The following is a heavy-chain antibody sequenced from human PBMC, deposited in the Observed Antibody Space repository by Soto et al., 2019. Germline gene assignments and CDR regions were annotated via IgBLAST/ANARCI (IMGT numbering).Heavy chain of an antibody. J-gene: IGHJ4*02. CDR2: INAGKGNT. D-gene: IGHD3-16*02. CDR3: ARSEVIPEGCDY. CDR1: GYIFTTYA. V-gene: IGHV1-3*01. Sequence: GASVKVSCRASGYIFTTYALHWVRQAPGQRLEWMGWINAGKGNTKYSQKFKDRVPITRDTSASVAYMELSSLASEDTAVYYCARSEVIPEGCDYWGQGTLVTVSS.